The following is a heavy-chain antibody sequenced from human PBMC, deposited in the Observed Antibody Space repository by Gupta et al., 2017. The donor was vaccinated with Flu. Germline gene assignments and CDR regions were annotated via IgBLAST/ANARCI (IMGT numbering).Heavy chain of an antibody. D-gene: IGHD2-15*01. V-gene: IGHV1-58*02. J-gene: IGHJ2*01. CDR1: GFTFTSSA. Sequence: QMQLVQSGPEVKKPGTSVKVSCKASGFTFTSSAMQWVRQARGQRLEWIGWIVVGSGNTNYAQKFQERVTITRDMSTSTAYMELSSLRSEDTAVYYCAAGGRRCSGGSCYALHWYFDLWGRGTLVTVSS. CDR3: AAGGRRCSGGSCYALHWYFDL. CDR2: IVVGSGNT.